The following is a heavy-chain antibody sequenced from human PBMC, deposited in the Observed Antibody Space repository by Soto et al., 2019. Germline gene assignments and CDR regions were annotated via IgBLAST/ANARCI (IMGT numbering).Heavy chain of an antibody. CDR3: AKDIDDTWNFDY. Sequence: SLRLSCAASGLTFDDYAMHWVRQSPGKGLEWVSGISWNSGSIGYADSVKGRFTISRDNAKNSLYLQMNSLRAEDTALYYCAKDIDDTWNFDYWGQGT. CDR1: GLTFDDYA. J-gene: IGHJ4*02. CDR2: ISWNSGSI. D-gene: IGHD3-9*01. V-gene: IGHV3-9*01.